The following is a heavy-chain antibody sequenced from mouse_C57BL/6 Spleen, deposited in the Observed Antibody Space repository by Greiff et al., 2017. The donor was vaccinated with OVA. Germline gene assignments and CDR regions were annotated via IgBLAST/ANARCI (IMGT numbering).Heavy chain of an antibody. Sequence: EVKLMESGGDLVKPGGSLKLSCAASGFTFSSYGMSWVRQTPDKRLEWVATISSGGSYPYYPASVTGRFPISRDNAKNTLYLQMSSLKSEDTAMYYCARPRITTVVPFDYWGQGTTLTVSS. J-gene: IGHJ2*01. D-gene: IGHD1-1*01. CDR3: ARPRITTVVPFDY. CDR2: ISSGGSYP. CDR1: GFTFSSYG. V-gene: IGHV5-6*01.